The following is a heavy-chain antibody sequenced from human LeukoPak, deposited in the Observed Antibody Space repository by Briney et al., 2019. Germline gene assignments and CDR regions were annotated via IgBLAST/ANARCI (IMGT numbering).Heavy chain of an antibody. V-gene: IGHV3-48*03. Sequence: GGSLRLSCAASGFTFSSYEMNWVRQAPGKGLEWVSYISSSGRTIYYADSVKGRFTISRDNAKNSLYLQMNSLRAEDTAVYYCARGDCSSTSCQGYYYGMDVWGKGTMVTVSS. CDR3: ARGDCSSTSCQGYYYGMDV. J-gene: IGHJ6*04. CDR1: GFTFSSYE. CDR2: ISSSGRTI. D-gene: IGHD2-2*01.